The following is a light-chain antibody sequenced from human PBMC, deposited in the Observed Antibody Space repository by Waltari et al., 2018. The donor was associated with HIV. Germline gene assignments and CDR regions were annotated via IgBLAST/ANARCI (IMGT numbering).Light chain of an antibody. CDR3: SSWDYSLSAHVV. CDR1: QSLLPSNGYNY. Sequence: DIVMTQSPLSLPVTPGEPASISCKSSQSLLPSNGYNYLDWYLQKPGQSPQLLVYMGSNRASGVPDRFSGSKSGTTASLTISGLQPEDEADYYCSSWDYSLSAHVVFGGGTK. CDR2: MGS. J-gene: IGKJ4*01. V-gene: IGKV2-28*01.